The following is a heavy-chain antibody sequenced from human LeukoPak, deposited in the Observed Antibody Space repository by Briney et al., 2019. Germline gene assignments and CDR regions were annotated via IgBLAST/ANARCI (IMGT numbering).Heavy chain of an antibody. Sequence: GGSLRLSCAASVFTFSTYWMSWVRQAPGKGLEWVGNIKEDGSEKYYMDSVKGLFTISRDNAKNSLYLQMNNLRTEDTAVYYCARDVASRTADYWGQGTLVTVSS. V-gene: IGHV3-7*01. CDR3: ARDVASRTADY. CDR2: IKEDGSEK. CDR1: VFTFSTYW. J-gene: IGHJ4*02. D-gene: IGHD6-6*01.